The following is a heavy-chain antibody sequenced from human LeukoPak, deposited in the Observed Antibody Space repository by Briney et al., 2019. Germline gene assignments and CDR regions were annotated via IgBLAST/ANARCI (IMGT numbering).Heavy chain of an antibody. CDR1: GGSISTSNYY. CDR3: ARSVGLLHYYYYYMDV. V-gene: IGHV4-39*07. Sequence: SETLSLTCTVSGGSISTSNYYWGWLRQPPGKGLEWIGNIFYSGSTYYSPSLKSRVTISVDTSKNQFSLKLSSVTAADTAVYYCARSVGLLHYYYYYMDVWGKGTTVTVSS. J-gene: IGHJ6*03. D-gene: IGHD1-26*01. CDR2: IFYSGST.